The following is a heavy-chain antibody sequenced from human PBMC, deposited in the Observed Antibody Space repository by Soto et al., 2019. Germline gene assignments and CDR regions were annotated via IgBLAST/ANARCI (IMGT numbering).Heavy chain of an antibody. CDR2: MHHIGNT. J-gene: IGHJ4*02. V-gene: IGHV4-4*02. CDR1: GASFSNNNW. D-gene: IGHD5-12*01. CDR3: TKNSAYALDY. Sequence: KSSETLSLTCDVSGASFSNNNWWSGVRQPPGEGLEWIGEMHHIGNTNYNPSLKSRVTMSVDTSKNQFFLKLNSVTAADTAVYYCTKNSAYALDYWGQGILVTVSS.